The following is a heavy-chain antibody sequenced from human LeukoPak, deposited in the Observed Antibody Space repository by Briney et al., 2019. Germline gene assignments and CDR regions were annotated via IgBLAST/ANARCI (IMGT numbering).Heavy chain of an antibody. D-gene: IGHD1-26*01. Sequence: PTGGSLRLSCAASGFTFSSYGMHWVRQAPGKGLEWVAFIRYDGSNKYYADSVKGRFTISRDNPKNTLYLQMNSLRAEDTAVYYCAKGYGREASYYYYYMDVWGKGTTVTISS. V-gene: IGHV3-30*02. CDR2: IRYDGSNK. CDR1: GFTFSSYG. J-gene: IGHJ6*03. CDR3: AKGYGREASYYYYYMDV.